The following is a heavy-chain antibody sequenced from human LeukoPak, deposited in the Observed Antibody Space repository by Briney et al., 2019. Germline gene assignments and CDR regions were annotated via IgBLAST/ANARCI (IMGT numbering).Heavy chain of an antibody. CDR3: ARHAGYYDCWGGYPFDL. Sequence: PSETLSLTCTVSGGSITTSRYYWGWARQSPGKGLEGIACNYYSGTTSYTPSFRSQVTISAATPNTQSSLKLTSVAPAHASVYSCARHAGYYDCWGGYPFDLWGRGTLVTVSS. J-gene: IGHJ2*01. D-gene: IGHD3-3*01. CDR2: NYYSGTT. V-gene: IGHV4-39*01. CDR1: GGSITTSRYY.